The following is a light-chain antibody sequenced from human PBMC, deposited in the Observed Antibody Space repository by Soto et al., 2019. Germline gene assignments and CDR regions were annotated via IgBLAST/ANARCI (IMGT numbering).Light chain of an antibody. CDR2: AAS. CDR3: QQANTFPIT. CDR1: QGISSY. J-gene: IGKJ5*01. Sequence: IQLTQSPSSLSASVGDRVTITCRASQGISSYLAWYQQKPGKAPKLLIYAASTLQSGVPSRFSGSGSGTDFTLTISSLQPEDSATYFCQQANTFPITFGQGTRLEIK. V-gene: IGKV1-9*01.